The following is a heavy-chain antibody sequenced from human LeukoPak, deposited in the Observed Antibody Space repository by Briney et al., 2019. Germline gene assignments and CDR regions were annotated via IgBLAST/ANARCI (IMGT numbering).Heavy chain of an antibody. J-gene: IGHJ4*02. CDR1: GFILDDYA. CDR3: TKGWELISAFDY. CDR2: ISRNSGSI. V-gene: IGHV3-9*01. D-gene: IGHD1-26*01. Sequence: GRSLRLSCAASGFILDDYAMDWVRHAPGKGLEWVSGISRNSGSIGYGDSVKGRFTISRDNAKNCLYLQMKSLRVEDTALYYCTKGWELISAFDYWGQGTLVTVSS.